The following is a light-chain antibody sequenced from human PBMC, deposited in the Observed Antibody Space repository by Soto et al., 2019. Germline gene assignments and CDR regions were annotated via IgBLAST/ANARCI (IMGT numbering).Light chain of an antibody. J-gene: IGKJ5*01. Sequence: EIVLRQSPGTLSLSPGKRATLSCRASQSVSNFLAWYQQKPGQAPRLLIYDTSNRATGIPARFSGSGSGTDFTLTINNLDPEDFAVYYCQQRSNWPITFGQGTRLDIK. CDR2: DTS. CDR3: QQRSNWPIT. CDR1: QSVSNF. V-gene: IGKV3-11*01.